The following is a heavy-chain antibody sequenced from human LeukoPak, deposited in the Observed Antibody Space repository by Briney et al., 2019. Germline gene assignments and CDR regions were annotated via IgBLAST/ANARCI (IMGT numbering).Heavy chain of an antibody. CDR3: ARDGSSGWYWVDY. J-gene: IGHJ4*02. CDR1: GFTFSSYG. D-gene: IGHD6-19*01. Sequence: GRSLRLSCAASGFTFSSYGMHWVRQAPGKGLEWVAVIWYDGSNKYYADSVKGRFTISRDNSKNTPYLQMNSLRAEDTAVYYCARDGSSGWYWVDYWGQGTLVTVSS. CDR2: IWYDGSNK. V-gene: IGHV3-33*01.